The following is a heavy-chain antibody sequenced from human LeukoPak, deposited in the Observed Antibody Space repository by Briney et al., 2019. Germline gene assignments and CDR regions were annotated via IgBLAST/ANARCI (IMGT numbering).Heavy chain of an antibody. CDR1: GFTLSSYA. CDR3: AKWRLDGGQTFDY. J-gene: IGHJ4*02. Sequence: GGSLRLSCAASGFTLSSYAMSWVRQAPGKGLEWVSAISGSGGSTYYADSVKGRFTISRDNSKNTLYLQMNSLRAEDTAVYYCAKWRLDGGQTFDYWGQGTLVTVSS. D-gene: IGHD2-21*02. CDR2: ISGSGGST. V-gene: IGHV3-23*01.